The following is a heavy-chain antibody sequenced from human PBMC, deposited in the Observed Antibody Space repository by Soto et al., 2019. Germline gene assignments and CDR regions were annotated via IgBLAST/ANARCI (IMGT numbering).Heavy chain of an antibody. V-gene: IGHV4-4*07. CDR2: FYPSGKT. D-gene: IGHD6-25*01. CDR3: ARCGLDYVMDV. J-gene: IGHJ6*02. Sequence: QVQLQESGPGLVKPSETLSLTCTVSGGSISSYYWCWIRQPAGKGLEWIGLFYPSGKTNFSPSLKSRLTMSADTSRNQFSLNLTSVTAADTAVYYCARCGLDYVMDVWGQGTTVTVSS. CDR1: GGSISSYY.